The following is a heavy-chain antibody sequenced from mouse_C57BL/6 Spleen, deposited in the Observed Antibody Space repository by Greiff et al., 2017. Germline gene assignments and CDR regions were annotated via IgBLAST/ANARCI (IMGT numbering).Heavy chain of an antibody. J-gene: IGHJ2*01. CDR2: ISPGDGDT. D-gene: IGHD1-1*01. CDR1: GYAFSSYW. Sequence: QVQLKESGAELVKPGASVKISCKASGYAFSSYWMNWVKQRPGKGLEWIGQISPGDGDTNYNGKFKGKATLTADKSSSTAYMPLSSLTSEDSAVYFCARCYYGSSSYYFDYWGQGTTLTVSS. V-gene: IGHV1-80*01. CDR3: ARCYYGSSSYYFDY.